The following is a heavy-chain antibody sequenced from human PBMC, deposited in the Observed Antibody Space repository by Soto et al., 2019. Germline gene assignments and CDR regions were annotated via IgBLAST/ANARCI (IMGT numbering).Heavy chain of an antibody. CDR1: GGTFSSYA. V-gene: IGHV1-69*13. D-gene: IGHD3-3*01. Sequence: SVKVSCKASGGTFSSYAISWVRQAPGQGLEWMGGIIPIFGTANYAQKFQGRVTITADESTSTAYMELRSLRPDDTAVYYCARVPSYMEWLGPDYWGQGTVVTVSS. CDR2: IIPIFGTA. CDR3: ARVPSYMEWLGPDY. J-gene: IGHJ4*02.